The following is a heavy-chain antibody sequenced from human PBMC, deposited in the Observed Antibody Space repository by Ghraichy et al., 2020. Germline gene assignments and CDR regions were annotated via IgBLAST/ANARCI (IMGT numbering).Heavy chain of an antibody. CDR2: TYYRSKWYN. Sequence: SQTLSLTCAISGDSVSSNSAAWNWIRQSPSRGLEWLGRTYYRSKWYNDYAVSVKSRISINPDTSKNQFSLQLNSVTPEDTAVYYCARDHNSPQTTVVTPGSYYYGMDVWGKGTTLTVSS. CDR1: GDSVSSNSAA. CDR3: ARDHNSPQTTVVTPGSYYYGMDV. D-gene: IGHD4-23*01. V-gene: IGHV6-1*01. J-gene: IGHJ6*04.